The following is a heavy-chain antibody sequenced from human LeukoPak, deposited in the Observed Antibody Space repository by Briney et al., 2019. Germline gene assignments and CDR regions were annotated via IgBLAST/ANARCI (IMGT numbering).Heavy chain of an antibody. J-gene: IGHJ5*02. Sequence: PSETLSLTCTVSGGSISSYYWSWIRQPPGKGLEWIGYIYYSGSTNYNPSLKSRVTISVDKSKNQFSLKLSSVTAADTAVYCCARVGVYSSSAWGQGTLVTVSS. CDR3: ARVGVYSSSA. CDR1: GGSISSYY. CDR2: IYYSGST. D-gene: IGHD6-13*01. V-gene: IGHV4-59*12.